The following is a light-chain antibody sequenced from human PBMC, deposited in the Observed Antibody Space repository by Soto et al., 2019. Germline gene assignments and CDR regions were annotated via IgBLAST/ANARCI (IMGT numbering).Light chain of an antibody. CDR1: SSDIGGYNF. J-gene: IGLJ1*01. Sequence: QSALTQPASVSRSPGQSITIACTGTSSDIGGYNFVSWYQQHPGKAPKLLIYDVGNRPSGVSNRFSGSKSGNTASLTISGIQAEDEAHYYCNSYRTVSTYVFGTGTKVTVL. V-gene: IGLV2-14*01. CDR3: NSYRTVSTYV. CDR2: DVG.